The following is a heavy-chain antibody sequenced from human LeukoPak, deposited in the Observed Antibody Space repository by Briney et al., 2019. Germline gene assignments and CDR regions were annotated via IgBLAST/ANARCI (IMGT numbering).Heavy chain of an antibody. CDR2: IKSKTDGGTT. J-gene: IGHJ6*04. CDR1: EFPFSKAW. V-gene: IGHV3-15*01. Sequence: GGSLRLSCAVSEFPFSKAWMSWVRQAPGKGLEWVGRIKSKTDGGTTDYAAPVKGRFTISRDDSKNTLNLQMNSLKTEDTAVYYCTTLSGGGMNVWGKGTTVTVSS. CDR3: TTLSGGGMNV. D-gene: IGHD1-26*01.